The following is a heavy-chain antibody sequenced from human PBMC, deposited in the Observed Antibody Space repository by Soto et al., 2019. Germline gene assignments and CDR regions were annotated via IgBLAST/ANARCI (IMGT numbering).Heavy chain of an antibody. CDR1: GASFSGHC. J-gene: IGHJ3*01. CDR3: ARVDTRGGYLNGFDV. CDR2: ICDGGKT. D-gene: IGHD1-26*01. Sequence: QVQLQQWGAGLLQPSETLSLTCSVSGASFSGHCWTWIRQPPGQGLEWIGEICDGGKTTYIPPLRSRLTCSLDTSKSPSSLWLSAVTAADAAVYYCARVDTRGGYLNGFDVWGQGTMVTVSS. V-gene: IGHV4-34*01.